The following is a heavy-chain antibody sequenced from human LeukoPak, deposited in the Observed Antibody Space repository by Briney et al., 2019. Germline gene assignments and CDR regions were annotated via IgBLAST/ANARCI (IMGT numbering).Heavy chain of an antibody. Sequence: ASVKVSCKASGYTFTGYFLHWVRRAPGQGLEWMGWINPNSGGTYYTQRFQGRVTMTRDTSISTAYMELSSLRSDDTAVYHCPRAQSLTAPAGTFANSWGQGTLVTVSS. V-gene: IGHV1-2*02. CDR3: PRAQSLTAPAGTFANS. J-gene: IGHJ4*02. CDR1: GYTFTGYF. CDR2: INPNSGGT. D-gene: IGHD6-13*01.